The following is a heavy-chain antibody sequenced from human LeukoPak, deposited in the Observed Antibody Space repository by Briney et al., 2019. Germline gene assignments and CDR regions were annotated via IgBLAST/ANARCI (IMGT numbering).Heavy chain of an antibody. V-gene: IGHV3-21*01. J-gene: IGHJ4*02. CDR1: GFTFSSYT. D-gene: IGHD3-3*01. CDR2: ITSSSTYI. CDR3: ARAYYDFWSGTGD. Sequence: PGGSLRLSCAVSGFTFSSYTTNWVRQAPGKGLEWVSSITSSSTYIYYADSVKGRFTISRDNAKNSLYLQMNSLRAEDTAVYYCARAYYDFWSGTGDWGQGTLVTVSS.